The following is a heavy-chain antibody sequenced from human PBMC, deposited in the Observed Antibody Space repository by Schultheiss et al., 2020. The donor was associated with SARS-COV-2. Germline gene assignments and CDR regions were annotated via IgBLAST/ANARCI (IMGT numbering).Heavy chain of an antibody. CDR1: GGSISSYY. Sequence: SETLSLTCTVSGGSISSYYWSWIRQPPGKGLEWIGYIYYSGSTYYNPSLKSRVTISVDRSKNQFSLKLSSVTAADTAVYYCARESYSYYYYYYGMDVWGQGTTVTVSS. CDR3: ARESYSYYYYYYGMDV. CDR2: IYYSGST. J-gene: IGHJ6*02. D-gene: IGHD1-26*01. V-gene: IGHV4-59*12.